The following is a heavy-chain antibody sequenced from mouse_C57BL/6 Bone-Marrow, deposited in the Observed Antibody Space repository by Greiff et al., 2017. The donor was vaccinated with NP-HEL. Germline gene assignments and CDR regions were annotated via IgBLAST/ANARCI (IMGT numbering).Heavy chain of an antibody. CDR3: ARHGHYSNYSYYFDY. D-gene: IGHD2-5*01. J-gene: IGHJ2*01. CDR2: IWSDGST. Sequence: QVQLKESGPGLVAPSQSLSITCTVSGFSLTSYGVHWVRQPPGKGLEWLVVIWSDGSTTYNSALKSRLSISKDNSKSQVFLKMNSLQTDDTAMYYCARHGHYSNYSYYFDYWGQGTTLTVSS. CDR1: GFSLTSYG. V-gene: IGHV2-6-1*01.